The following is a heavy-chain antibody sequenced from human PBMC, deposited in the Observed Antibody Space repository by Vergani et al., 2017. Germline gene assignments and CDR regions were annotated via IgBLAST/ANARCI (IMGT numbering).Heavy chain of an antibody. V-gene: IGHV1-2*02. CDR3: ARPHGDILPPDPRRLDY. CDR2: INPKSADS. J-gene: IGHJ4*02. Sequence: QVQLVQSGAEVKKPGASVKVSCKASGYTFTGYYIHWVRQAPGQGLEWMGWINPKSADSNYAQKFQDRVTMTRETSISTVYMDLSNLRSEDTAVYYCARPHGDILPPDPRRLDYWGQGTLVTVSS. CDR1: GYTFTGYY.